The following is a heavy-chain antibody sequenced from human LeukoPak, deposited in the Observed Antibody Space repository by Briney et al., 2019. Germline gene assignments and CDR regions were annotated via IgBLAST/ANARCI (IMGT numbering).Heavy chain of an antibody. D-gene: IGHD6-19*01. V-gene: IGHV3-21*01. CDR3: ARVSNSGWGSRFDP. Sequence: TSGGSLRLSCAAYGFTSSSYSMNWVRQAPGKGLEWVSFISTSSSYIYYADSVKGRFTISRDNAKNSLYLQMNSLRAEDTAVYYCARVSNSGWGSRFDPWGQGTLVTVSS. CDR1: GFTSSSYS. J-gene: IGHJ5*02. CDR2: ISTSSSYI.